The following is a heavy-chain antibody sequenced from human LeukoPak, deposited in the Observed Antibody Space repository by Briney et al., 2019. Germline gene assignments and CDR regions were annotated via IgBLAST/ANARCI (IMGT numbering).Heavy chain of an antibody. D-gene: IGHD2-2*01. J-gene: IGHJ4*02. V-gene: IGHV3-23*01. CDR1: GFTFSSYA. Sequence: GGSLRLSCAASGFTFSSYAMSWVRQAPGKGLEWVSAISGSGGSTYYADSVKGRFTISRDNSKNTLYLQMNSLRAEDTAVYYCAKLEDIVVVPAAMIINWGQGTLVTVSS. CDR2: ISGSGGST. CDR3: AKLEDIVVVPAAMIIN.